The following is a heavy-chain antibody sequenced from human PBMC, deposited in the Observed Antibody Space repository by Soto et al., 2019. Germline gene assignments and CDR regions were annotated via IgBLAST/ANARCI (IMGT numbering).Heavy chain of an antibody. V-gene: IGHV3-23*01. J-gene: IGHJ3*02. Sequence: GGSLRLSCAASGFTFSSYAMSWVRQAPGKGLEWVSAISGSGGSTYYADSVKGRFTISRDNSKNTLYLQMNSLRAEDTAVYYCAKGGYYYDSSGYQLQHAFDIWGQGTMVTVSS. CDR3: AKGGYYYDSSGYQLQHAFDI. CDR2: ISGSGGST. CDR1: GFTFSSYA. D-gene: IGHD3-22*01.